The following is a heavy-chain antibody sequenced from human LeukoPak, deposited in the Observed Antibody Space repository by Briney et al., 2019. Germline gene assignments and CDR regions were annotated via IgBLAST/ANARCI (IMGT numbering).Heavy chain of an antibody. CDR1: GFTFSSYS. J-gene: IGHJ6*02. Sequence: GGSLRLSCAASGFTFSSYSMNWVRQAPGKGLEWVSALSGNGGSTYYIGSVKGRLTISRDNSKNTLYLQMNSLRAEDTAIYYCAKDLSYGLDVWGHGTTVTVSS. CDR2: LSGNGGST. CDR3: AKDLSYGLDV. V-gene: IGHV3-23*01.